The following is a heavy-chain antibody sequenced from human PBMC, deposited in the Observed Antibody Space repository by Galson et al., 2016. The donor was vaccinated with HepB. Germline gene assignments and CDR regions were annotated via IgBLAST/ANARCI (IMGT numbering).Heavy chain of an antibody. V-gene: IGHV4-59*01. Sequence: ETLSLTCAFYGDSFSGYYWSWIRQPPGKGLEWIGFIYYSGSTGYNHSLRSRVTISVDTSKNQFSLKLSSVTAADTAVYYCARDNWSVLRAFDFWAKGQWSPSLQ. CDR1: GDSFSGYY. CDR2: IYYSGST. CDR3: ARDNWSVLRAFDF. J-gene: IGHJ3*01. D-gene: IGHD3-3*01.